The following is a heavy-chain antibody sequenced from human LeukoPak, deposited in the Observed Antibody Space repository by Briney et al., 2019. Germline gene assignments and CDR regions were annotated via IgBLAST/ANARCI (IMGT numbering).Heavy chain of an antibody. CDR3: ATTLGYCGGGSCHN. CDR1: GGSISSSSFY. CDR2: IYYSGST. Sequence: SETLSLTCTVSGGSISSSSFYWGWFRQPPGKGLEWIGSIYYSGSTYYNPSLKSRVTISVDTSKNQFSLKLSSVTAADTAVYYCATTLGYCGGGSCHNWGQGTLVTVSS. J-gene: IGHJ4*02. V-gene: IGHV4-39*07. D-gene: IGHD2-15*01.